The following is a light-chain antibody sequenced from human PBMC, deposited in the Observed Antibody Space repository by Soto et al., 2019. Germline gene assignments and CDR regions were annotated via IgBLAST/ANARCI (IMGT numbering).Light chain of an antibody. CDR3: QQRTKWPLT. CDR2: DTS. Sequence: EIVLTQSPATLSLSPGERATLSCRASQSVGNNLAWYQQKPGQPPRLLIYDTSSRATGIPARFSGSGSGTDLTPTISSLEPEDFAVYYCQQRTKWPLTFGGGTKVEIK. V-gene: IGKV3-11*01. CDR1: QSVGNN. J-gene: IGKJ4*01.